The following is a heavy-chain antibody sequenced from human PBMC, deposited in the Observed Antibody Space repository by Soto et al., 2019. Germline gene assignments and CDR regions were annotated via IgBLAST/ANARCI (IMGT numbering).Heavy chain of an antibody. CDR3: ARLGGYCSSTKCYGYYGMDV. CDR2: FHYSENT. D-gene: IGHD2-2*01. Sequence: SSETLSVTCTVSCGSISSGPYSWGWIRQPPGEGLEWIGTFHYSENTYYNPSLESRVTISVDTSKNQFSLKVSSVTVADTAVYFCARLGGYCSSTKCYGYYGMDVWGQGTTVT. CDR1: CGSISSGPYS. J-gene: IGHJ6*02. V-gene: IGHV4-39*01.